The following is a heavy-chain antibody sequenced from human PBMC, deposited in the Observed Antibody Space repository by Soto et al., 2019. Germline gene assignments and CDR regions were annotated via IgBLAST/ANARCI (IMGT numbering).Heavy chain of an antibody. D-gene: IGHD2-15*01. V-gene: IGHV3-21*02. J-gene: IGHJ3*01. CDR3: AREEGYCNGGPCYRGAFDF. CDR2: IGNSNNPT. Sequence: EVQLVESGGGLVKPGGFPRLSCAASGFTFSDYSMLWVRQAPGKGLEWLAFIGNSNNPTFYADSVRGRFTISRDNPKNSVYLQMNSLREEDTAVYFCAREEGYCNGGPCYRGAFDFWGQGTMVTVSS. CDR1: GFTFSDYS.